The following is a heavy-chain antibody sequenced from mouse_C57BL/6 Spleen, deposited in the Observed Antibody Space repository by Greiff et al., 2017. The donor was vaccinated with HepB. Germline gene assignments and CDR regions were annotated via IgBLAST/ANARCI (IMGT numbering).Heavy chain of an antibody. Sequence: DVKLVESEGGLVQPGSSMKLSCTASGFTFSDYYMAWVRQVPEKGLEWVANINYDGSSTYYLDSLKSRFIISRDNAKNILYLQMSSLKSEDTATYYCARAAYGSSYWYFDVWGTGTTVTVSS. CDR1: GFTFSDYY. J-gene: IGHJ1*03. CDR2: INYDGSST. D-gene: IGHD1-1*01. V-gene: IGHV5-16*01. CDR3: ARAAYGSSYWYFDV.